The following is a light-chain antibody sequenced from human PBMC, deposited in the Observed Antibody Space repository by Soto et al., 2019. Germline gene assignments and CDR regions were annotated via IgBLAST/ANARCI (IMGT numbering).Light chain of an antibody. CDR3: QQRSSWPLT. CDR2: DTS. CDR1: QSVSTY. Sequence: EIVLTQSPATLSLSPGERATLSCRASQSVSTYLAWYQQKAGQPPRLLIYDTSNRATGTPARFSGSGSETDFTLTSSSLEPEDVAVYYCQQRSSWPLTFGGGTKVEIK. V-gene: IGKV3-11*01. J-gene: IGKJ4*01.